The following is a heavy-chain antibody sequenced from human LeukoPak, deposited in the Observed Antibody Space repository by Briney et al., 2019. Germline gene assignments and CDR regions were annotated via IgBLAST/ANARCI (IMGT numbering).Heavy chain of an antibody. J-gene: IGHJ6*02. CDR3: ARDRTATMVRGDYGMDV. V-gene: IGHV3-66*01. Sequence: GGSLRLSCAASGFTVSSNYMSWVRQAPGKGLEWVSVIYSGGSTYYADSVKGRFTISRDNSKNTLYLQMNSLRAEDTAVYYCARDRTATMVRGDYGMDVWGQGTTVTVSS. D-gene: IGHD3-10*01. CDR1: GFTVSSNY. CDR2: IYSGGST.